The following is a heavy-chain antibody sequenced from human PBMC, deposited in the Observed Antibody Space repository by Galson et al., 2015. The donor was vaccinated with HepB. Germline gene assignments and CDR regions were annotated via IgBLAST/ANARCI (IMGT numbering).Heavy chain of an antibody. Sequence: SLRLSCAASGFTFSDYYMSWIRQAPGKGLEWVSYISSASNSYTNYADPVMGRFTISRDTAKNSLYLQMNSLRAEDTAVYYCARTGGYRGYGPTGSTRYFDLWGRGTLVTVSS. CDR3: ARTGGYRGYGPTGSTRYFDL. CDR2: ISSASNSYT. V-gene: IGHV3-11*03. D-gene: IGHD5-12*01. J-gene: IGHJ2*01. CDR1: GFTFSDYY.